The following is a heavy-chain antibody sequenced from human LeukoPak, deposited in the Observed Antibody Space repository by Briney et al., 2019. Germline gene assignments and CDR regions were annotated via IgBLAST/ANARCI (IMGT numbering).Heavy chain of an antibody. V-gene: IGHV4-39*01. CDR2: FYYGGST. J-gene: IGHJ6*03. Sequence: PSETLSLTCTVSGASISSGAYSWGWVRQPPGKGLEWIGSFYYGGSTSYNASLKTRVNISVDTPKNHLSLRLNSVTAADTSVYYCARQARWELFYYSYYMDVWGKGTTVTVSS. CDR1: GASISSGAYS. D-gene: IGHD4-23*01. CDR3: ARQARWELFYYSYYMDV.